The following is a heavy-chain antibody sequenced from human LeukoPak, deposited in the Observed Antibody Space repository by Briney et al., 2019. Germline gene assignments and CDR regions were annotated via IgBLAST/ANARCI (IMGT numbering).Heavy chain of an antibody. CDR1: GGSISSYY. Sequence: SETLSLTCTVSGGSISSYYWSWIRQPPGKGLEWIGYIYYSGSTNYNPSLKSRVTISVDTSKNQFSLTLSSVAAADTAAYYCASGGLIAARPNFYYYYYMDVWGKGTTVTVSS. CDR3: ASGGLIAARPNFYYYYYMDV. J-gene: IGHJ6*03. D-gene: IGHD6-6*01. CDR2: IYYSGST. V-gene: IGHV4-59*12.